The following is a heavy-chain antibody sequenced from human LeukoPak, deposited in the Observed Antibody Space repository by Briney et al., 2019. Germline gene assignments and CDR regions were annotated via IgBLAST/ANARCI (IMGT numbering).Heavy chain of an antibody. V-gene: IGHV3-66*01. CDR3: ARGNPTYFDY. CDR1: GFTFSNAW. CDR2: IYSGGST. Sequence: PGGSLRLSCAASGFTFSNAWMSWVRQAPGQGLEWVSVIYSGGSTYYADSVKGRFTISRDNSKNTLYLQMNSLRAEDTAVYYCARGNPTYFDYWGQGTLVTVSS. D-gene: IGHD1-14*01. J-gene: IGHJ4*02.